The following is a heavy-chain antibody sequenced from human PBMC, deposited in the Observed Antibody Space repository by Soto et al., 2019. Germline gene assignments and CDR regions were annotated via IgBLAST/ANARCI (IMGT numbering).Heavy chain of an antibody. V-gene: IGHV4-59*01. CDR2: IYYSGST. CDR3: ASGLRVHLDY. D-gene: IGHD1-1*01. Sequence: SETLSLTCTVSGGSISSNYWSWIRQPPGKGLEWIGYIYYSGSTNYNPSLKSRVTISVDTSKNQFSLKLSSVTAADTAVYYCASGLRVHLDYWGQGTLVTVSS. J-gene: IGHJ4*02. CDR1: GGSISSNY.